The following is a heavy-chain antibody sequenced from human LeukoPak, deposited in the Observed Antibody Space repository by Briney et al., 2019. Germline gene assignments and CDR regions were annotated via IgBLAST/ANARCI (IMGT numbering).Heavy chain of an antibody. D-gene: IGHD3-10*01. V-gene: IGHV4-59*12. Sequence: SETLSLTCTVSGGSISSYYWSWIRQPPGKGLEWIGYIYYSGSTYYNPSLKSRVTISVDTSKNQFSLKLSSVTAADTAVYYCARTRRTMMVRGVMALCYFDYWGQGTLVTVSS. CDR1: GGSISSYY. J-gene: IGHJ4*02. CDR3: ARTRRTMMVRGVMALCYFDY. CDR2: IYYSGST.